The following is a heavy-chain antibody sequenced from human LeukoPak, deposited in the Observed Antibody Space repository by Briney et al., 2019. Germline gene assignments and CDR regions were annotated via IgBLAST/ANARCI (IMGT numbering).Heavy chain of an antibody. CDR1: GASISSYF. V-gene: IGHV4-4*07. Sequence: PSETLSLTCTVSGASISSYFWSWLRQPAGKGLEWIGRIYSSGRTDYSPSLKSRVTMSVDTSKNQFSLKLSSVTAADTAVYYCARDGFRSNYGPLALDIWGQGTMVTVSS. CDR3: ARDGFRSNYGPLALDI. D-gene: IGHD4-11*01. J-gene: IGHJ3*02. CDR2: IYSSGRT.